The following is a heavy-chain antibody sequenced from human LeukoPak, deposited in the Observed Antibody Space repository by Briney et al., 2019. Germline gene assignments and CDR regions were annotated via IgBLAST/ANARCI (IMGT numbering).Heavy chain of an antibody. CDR1: GYTFTSYY. D-gene: IGHD5-18*01. CDR2: INPSGGST. CDR3: ASGAYSYGSPLDGMDV. V-gene: IGHV1-46*01. J-gene: IGHJ6*02. Sequence: ASVKVSCKASGYTFTSYYMHWVRQTPGQRLERIGIINPSGGSTSYAQKFQGRVTMTRYTSTSTVYRVLSGLRSEDTAVYYCASGAYSYGSPLDGMDVWGQGTTVTVSS.